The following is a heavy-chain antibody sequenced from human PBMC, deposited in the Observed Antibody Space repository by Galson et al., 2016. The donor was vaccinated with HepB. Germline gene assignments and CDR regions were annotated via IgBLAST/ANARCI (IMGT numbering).Heavy chain of an antibody. V-gene: IGHV3-9*01. CDR2: ISWNSGTI. Sequence: SLRLSCAASGFTFRDYAMHWVRQAPGKSLGWVSGISWNSGTIAYADSVKGRFTISRDNAKNSLYLQMNSLRAEDTALYYCAKDKTPSAYMIVVDGTFDIWGQGTIVTVSS. D-gene: IGHD3-22*01. J-gene: IGHJ3*02. CDR1: GFTFRDYA. CDR3: AKDKTPSAYMIVVDGTFDI.